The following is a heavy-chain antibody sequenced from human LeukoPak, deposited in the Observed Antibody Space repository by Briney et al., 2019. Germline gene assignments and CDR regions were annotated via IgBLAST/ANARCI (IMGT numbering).Heavy chain of an antibody. V-gene: IGHV3-7*01. Sequence: ETLSLTCAVYGGSFSGYYWSWIRQPPGKGLEWVANIKQDGSEKYYVDSVKGRFTISRDNAKNSLYLQMNSLRAEDTAVYYCARDGTPIHGSGWVYMDVWGKGTTVTISS. J-gene: IGHJ6*04. D-gene: IGHD6-25*01. CDR3: ARDGTPIHGSGWVYMDV. CDR2: IKQDGSEK. CDR1: GGSFSGYY.